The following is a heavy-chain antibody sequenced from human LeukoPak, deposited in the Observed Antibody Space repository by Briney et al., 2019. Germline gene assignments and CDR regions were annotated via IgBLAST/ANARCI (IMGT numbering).Heavy chain of an antibody. CDR2: ISSSSSYI. J-gene: IGHJ4*02. V-gene: IGHV3-21*01. CDR1: GFTFSSYS. Sequence: GGSLRLSCAASGFTFSSYSMNWVRQAPGKGLEWVSSISSSSSYIYYGASVKGRFTISRDNAKNSLYLQMNSLRAEDTAVYYCARTHHPPRILVPDATGYWGQGTLVTVSS. D-gene: IGHD2-2*01. CDR3: ARTHHPPRILVPDATGY.